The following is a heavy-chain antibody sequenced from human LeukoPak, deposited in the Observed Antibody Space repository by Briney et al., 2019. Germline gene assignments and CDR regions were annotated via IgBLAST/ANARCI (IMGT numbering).Heavy chain of an antibody. Sequence: GASVKVSCKASGGTFSSYAISWVRQAPGQGLEWMGGIIPIFGTANYAQKFQGRVTITTDESTSTAYMELSSLRSEDTAVYYCATSGSGARIVPAGYYYYMDVWGKGTTVTVSS. CDR2: IIPIFGTA. V-gene: IGHV1-69*05. D-gene: IGHD3-10*01. CDR3: ATSGSGARIVPAGYYYYMDV. J-gene: IGHJ6*03. CDR1: GGTFSSYA.